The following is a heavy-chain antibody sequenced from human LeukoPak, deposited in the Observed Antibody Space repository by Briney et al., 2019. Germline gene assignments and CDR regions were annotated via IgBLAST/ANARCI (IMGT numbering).Heavy chain of an antibody. D-gene: IGHD6-13*01. J-gene: IGHJ6*02. CDR2: ISSGGSTI. CDR1: GFTFSDYY. Sequence: PGGSLRLSCAASGFTFSDYYMSWIRQAPGKGLEWVSYISSGGSTIYYADSVKGRFTISRDNAKNSLYLQMNSLRAEDTAVYYCARDQAAAAGTDYYYGMDVWGQGTTVTVSS. CDR3: ARDQAAAAGTDYYYGMDV. V-gene: IGHV3-11*04.